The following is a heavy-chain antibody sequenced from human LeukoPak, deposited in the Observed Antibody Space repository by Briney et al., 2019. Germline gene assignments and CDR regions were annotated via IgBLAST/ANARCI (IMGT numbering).Heavy chain of an antibody. J-gene: IGHJ4*02. CDR3: ARGTEYYFDY. CDR1: GYTFTGYY. CDR2: INPNSGGT. Sequence: GASVKVSCKASGYTFTGYYMHWVRQAPGQGLEWMGRINPNSGGTNYAQKFQGRVTMTRDTSISTAYMDLTRLRSDDTAVYYCARGTEYYFDYWDREPWSPSPQ. V-gene: IGHV1-2*06. D-gene: IGHD1-1*01.